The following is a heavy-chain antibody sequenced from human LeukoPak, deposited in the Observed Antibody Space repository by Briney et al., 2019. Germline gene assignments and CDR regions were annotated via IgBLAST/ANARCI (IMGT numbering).Heavy chain of an antibody. CDR3: AKGTYSSGWSYFDY. CDR2: LSGSGITT. D-gene: IGHD6-19*01. CDR1: GFTFSNSA. J-gene: IGHJ4*01. V-gene: IGHV3-23*01. Sequence: PGGSPRLSCAASGFTFSNSAMSWVRQAPGKGLEWVSTLSGSGITTYYADSVKGRFTISRDNSKNTLYLQMNSLRAEDTAVYYCAKGTYSSGWSYFDYWGHGTLVTVSS.